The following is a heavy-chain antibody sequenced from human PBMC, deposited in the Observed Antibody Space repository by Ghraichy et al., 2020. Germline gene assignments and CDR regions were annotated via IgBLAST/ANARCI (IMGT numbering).Heavy chain of an antibody. D-gene: IGHD1-26*01. J-gene: IGHJ4*02. Sequence: IYHSGSTNYNPSLKSRVTISVDKSKHQFSLTLSSVTAADTAVYYCASPWDGYCDYWGQGTLVTFS. CDR2: IYHSGST. V-gene: IGHV4-4*02. CDR3: ASPWDGYCDY.